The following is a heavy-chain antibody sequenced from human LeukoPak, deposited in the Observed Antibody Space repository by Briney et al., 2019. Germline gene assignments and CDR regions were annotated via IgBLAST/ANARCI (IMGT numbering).Heavy chain of an antibody. Sequence: SETLPLTCTVSGGSISSYYWSWIRQPPGKGLEWIGYIYYSGSTNYNPSLKSRVTISVDTSKNQFSLKLSSVTAADTAVYYCASHYVWGSYRLAEYFQHWGQGTLVTVSS. V-gene: IGHV4-59*01. CDR2: IYYSGST. CDR1: GGSISSYY. J-gene: IGHJ1*01. D-gene: IGHD3-16*02. CDR3: ASHYVWGSYRLAEYFQH.